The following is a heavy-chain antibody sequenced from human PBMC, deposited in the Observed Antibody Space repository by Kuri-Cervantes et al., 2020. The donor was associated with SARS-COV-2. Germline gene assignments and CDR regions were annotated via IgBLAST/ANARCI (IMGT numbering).Heavy chain of an antibody. V-gene: IGHV4-39*01. J-gene: IGHJ4*02. CDR3: ATFTVTTKFDN. Sequence: SQTLSLTCTVYGGSIDSSSIYWGWIRQPPGKGLEWIGNIYYTGTTYYNPSLKSRVTISVDTSKEQFSLKLSSVTAADTAIYYCATFTVTTKFDNWGQGTLVTVSS. CDR1: GGSIDSSSIY. D-gene: IGHD4-17*01. CDR2: IYYTGTT.